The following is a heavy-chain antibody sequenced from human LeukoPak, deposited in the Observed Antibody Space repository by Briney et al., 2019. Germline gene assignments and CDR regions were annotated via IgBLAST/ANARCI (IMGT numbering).Heavy chain of an antibody. D-gene: IGHD1-26*01. CDR2: INAYGDDT. Sequence: ASVKVSCKASGYTFTNYGISWVRQAPGQGLEWVGWINAYGDDTNYGLKFQDRVTMTTDRSTSTAYMELRSLRSDDTAVYYCARDWDGRHNWFDPWGQGTLVTVSS. J-gene: IGHJ5*02. CDR1: GYTFTNYG. CDR3: ARDWDGRHNWFDP. V-gene: IGHV1-18*01.